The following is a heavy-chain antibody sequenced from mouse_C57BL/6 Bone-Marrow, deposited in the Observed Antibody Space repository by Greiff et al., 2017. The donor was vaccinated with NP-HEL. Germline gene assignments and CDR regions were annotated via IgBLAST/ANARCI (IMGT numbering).Heavy chain of an antibody. CDR2: IDPENGDT. CDR1: GFNIKDDY. J-gene: IGHJ2*01. D-gene: IGHD2-2*01. Sequence: VQLQQSGAELVRPGASVKLSCTASGFNIKDDYMHWVKQRPEQGLEWIGWIDPENGDTEYASKFQGKATITADTSSNTAYLQLSSLTSEDTAVYYCTTEGLRRFDYWGQGTTLTVSS. CDR3: TTEGLRRFDY. V-gene: IGHV14-4*01.